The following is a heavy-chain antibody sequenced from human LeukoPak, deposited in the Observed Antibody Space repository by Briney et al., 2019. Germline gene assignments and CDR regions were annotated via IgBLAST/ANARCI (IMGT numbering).Heavy chain of an antibody. V-gene: IGHV3-30*02. CDR2: TRYDGSNK. D-gene: IGHD2-2*01. Sequence: GGSLRLSCAASGFTFSSYGMHWVRQAPGKGLEWVAFTRYDGSNKYYADFVKGRFTISRDNSKNTLYLQMNSLRAEDTAVYYCAKDLRRYCSSTSCYYFDYWGQGTLVTVSS. CDR3: AKDLRRYCSSTSCYYFDY. J-gene: IGHJ4*02. CDR1: GFTFSSYG.